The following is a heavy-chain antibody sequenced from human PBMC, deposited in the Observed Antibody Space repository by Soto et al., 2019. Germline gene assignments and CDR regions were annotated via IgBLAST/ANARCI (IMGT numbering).Heavy chain of an antibody. J-gene: IGHJ1*01. CDR2: ISYDGSNK. V-gene: IGHV3-30*18. D-gene: IGHD3-10*01. Sequence: QVQLVESGGGVVQPGRSLRLSCAASGFTFSSYGMHWVRQAPGKGLEWVAVISYDGSNKYYADSVKGRFTISRDNSKNTLYLQMNSLRAEDTAVYYCAKEGILLWFGEHWGQGTLVTVSS. CDR3: AKEGILLWFGEH. CDR1: GFTFSSYG.